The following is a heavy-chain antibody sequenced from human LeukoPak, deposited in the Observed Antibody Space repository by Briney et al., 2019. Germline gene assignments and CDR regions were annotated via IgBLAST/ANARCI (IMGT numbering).Heavy chain of an antibody. J-gene: IGHJ4*02. D-gene: IGHD2-15*01. V-gene: IGHV4-59*08. CDR3: ARLLGYCSGGSCYSDY. CDR2: IYYSGST. CDR1: GGSISSYY. Sequence: SETLSLTCTVSGGSISSYYWSWIRQPPGKGLEWIGYIYYSGSTNYNPSLKSRVTISVDTSKNQFSLKLSSVTAADTAVYYCARLLGYCSGGSCYSDYWGQGTLVTVSS.